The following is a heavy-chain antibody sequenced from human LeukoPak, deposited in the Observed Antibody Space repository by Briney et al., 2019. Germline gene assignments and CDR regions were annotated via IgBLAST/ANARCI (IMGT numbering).Heavy chain of an antibody. CDR3: AREVSPSDHYYYYGVDV. Sequence: SETLSLTCTVSGGSISSNYWSWIRQPPGKGLEWIGYAYYNGRANYNPSLKSRLTISVDTSKNQFSLNLSSVTAADTAVYYCAREVSPSDHYYYYGVDVWGRGTTVTVSS. J-gene: IGHJ6*02. D-gene: IGHD5/OR15-5a*01. V-gene: IGHV4-59*01. CDR1: GGSISSNY. CDR2: AYYNGRA.